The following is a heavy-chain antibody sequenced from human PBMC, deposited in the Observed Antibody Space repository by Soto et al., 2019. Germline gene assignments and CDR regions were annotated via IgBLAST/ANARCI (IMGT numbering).Heavy chain of an antibody. J-gene: IGHJ4*02. CDR1: GFTFSTYS. CDR2: ISSTSGHI. CDR3: VRHWKATIAFNY. D-gene: IGHD1-26*01. V-gene: IGHV3-21*01. Sequence: EVQLVESGGGLVKPGGSLRLSCAASGFTFSTYSMNWVRQAPGKGLEWVSSISSTSGHIYYADSVRGRFTISRDNAKNSQYLQMNSLRAEDTAVYYCVRHWKATIAFNYWGQGTLVTVSS.